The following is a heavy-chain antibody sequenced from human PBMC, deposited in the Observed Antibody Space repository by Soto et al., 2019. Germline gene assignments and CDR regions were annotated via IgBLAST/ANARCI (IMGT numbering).Heavy chain of an antibody. D-gene: IGHD6-13*01. Sequence: QVQLQESGPGLVKSSQTLSLTCTVSGGSLTNGGYYWTWIRQYPGKGLEWIGYIYYSGTTYYKPSLKSRVTISIDKTKYQFSLKLSSVTAADTAVYYCARVGSSRFDPWGQGTLVTVSS. CDR2: IYYSGTT. CDR3: ARVGSSRFDP. CDR1: GGSLTNGGYY. V-gene: IGHV4-31*03. J-gene: IGHJ5*02.